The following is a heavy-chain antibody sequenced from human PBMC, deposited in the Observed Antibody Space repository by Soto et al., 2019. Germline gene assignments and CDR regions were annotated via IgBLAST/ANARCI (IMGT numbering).Heavy chain of an antibody. J-gene: IGHJ4*02. CDR3: ARESREYYFDY. CDR2: VFYSGIT. V-gene: IGHV4-59*01. Sequence: SETLSLTCTVSGGSISTYYWSWIRQPPGKGLEWIGYVFYSGITNYNPSLKSRVTISVGTSKNQFSLRLSSVTAADTAVYYCARESREYYFDYWGQGTLVTVSS. CDR1: GGSISTYY.